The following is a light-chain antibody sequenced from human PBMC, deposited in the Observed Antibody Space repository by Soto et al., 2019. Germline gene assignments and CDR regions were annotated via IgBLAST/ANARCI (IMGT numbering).Light chain of an antibody. CDR1: QSVSSSS. CDR3: QQYGNSPQT. J-gene: IGKJ1*01. Sequence: ETVLTQSPGTLSLSPGERATLSCRAGQSVSSSSLAWYQQKPGQAPRLLIYDASSRATGIPDRFSGSGSGTDFTLTISRLEPEDFAVYYCQQYGNSPQTFGQGTKVEIK. V-gene: IGKV3-20*01. CDR2: DAS.